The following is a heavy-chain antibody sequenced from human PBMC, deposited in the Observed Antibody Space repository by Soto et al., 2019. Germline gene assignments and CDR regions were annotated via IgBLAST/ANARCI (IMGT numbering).Heavy chain of an antibody. Sequence: GGSLRLSCAASGFTFSSYAMSWVRQAPGKGLEWVSAISGSGGSTYYADSVKGRFTISRDNSKNTLYLQMNSLRAEDTAVYYCAKDILGRIAARHTRFEENWFDPWGQGTLVTVSS. CDR3: AKDILGRIAARHTRFEENWFDP. D-gene: IGHD6-6*01. CDR2: ISGSGGST. J-gene: IGHJ5*02. V-gene: IGHV3-23*01. CDR1: GFTFSSYA.